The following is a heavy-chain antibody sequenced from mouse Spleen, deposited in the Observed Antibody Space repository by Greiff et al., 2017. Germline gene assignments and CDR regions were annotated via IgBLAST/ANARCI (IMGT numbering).Heavy chain of an antibody. J-gene: IGHJ3*01. CDR2: ISNLAYSI. CDR1: GFTFSDYG. Sequence: EVQVVESGGGLVKPGGSLKLSCAASGFTFSDYGMAWVRQAPGKGPEWVAFISNLAYSIYYADTVTGRFTISRENAKNTLYLEMSSLRSEDTAMYYCARHEDYGAWFAYWGQGTLVTVSA. CDR3: ARHEDYGAWFAY. V-gene: IGHV5-15*01. D-gene: IGHD2-4*01.